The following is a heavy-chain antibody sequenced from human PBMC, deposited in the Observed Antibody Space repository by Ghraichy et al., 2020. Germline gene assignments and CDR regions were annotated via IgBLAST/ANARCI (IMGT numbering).Heavy chain of an antibody. V-gene: IGHV1-18*01. J-gene: IGHJ4*02. CDR2: ISAFSGGT. CDR3: ARDAPSVTVTGGIDY. D-gene: IGHD4-11*01. CDR1: GYTFINYG. Sequence: ASVKVSCKASGYTFINYGISWVRQAPGQGLEWMAWISAFSGGTHHAQKFQGRVTVTTDTSASTAFMELRSLTSDDTAVYYCARDAPSVTVTGGIDYWGQGSLVTVSS.